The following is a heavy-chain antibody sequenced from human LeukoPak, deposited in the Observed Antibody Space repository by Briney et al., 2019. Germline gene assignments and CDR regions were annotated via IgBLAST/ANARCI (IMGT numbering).Heavy chain of an antibody. Sequence: ASVKVSCKVSGYTLTELSMHWVRQAPGQGLEWMGWINPNSGGTNYAQKFQGRVTMTRDTSISTAYMELSRLRSDDTAVYYCARVVSRYQLLSLNWFDPWGQGTLVTVSS. D-gene: IGHD2-2*01. J-gene: IGHJ5*02. CDR1: GYTLTELS. CDR2: INPNSGGT. CDR3: ARVVSRYQLLSLNWFDP. V-gene: IGHV1-2*02.